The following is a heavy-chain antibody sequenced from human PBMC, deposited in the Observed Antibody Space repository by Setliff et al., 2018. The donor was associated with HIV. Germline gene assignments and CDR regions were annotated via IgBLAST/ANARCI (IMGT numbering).Heavy chain of an antibody. D-gene: IGHD3-10*01. CDR1: GFSLSNTRMG. V-gene: IGHV2-5*02. Sequence: SGPTLVNPTETLTLTCTVSGFSLSNTRMGVSWIRQPPGKALEWLAHIYWDDDKRYNPSLRSRLTINKDTSRDQVVLTMTNMDPVDTATYYCAHRDYYVSGSYTYWGQGALVTVSS. J-gene: IGHJ4*02. CDR3: AHRDYYVSGSYTY. CDR2: IYWDDDK.